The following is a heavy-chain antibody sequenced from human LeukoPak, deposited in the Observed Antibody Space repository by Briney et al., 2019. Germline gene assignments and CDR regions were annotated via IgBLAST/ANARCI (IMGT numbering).Heavy chain of an antibody. Sequence: SQTLSLTCTVSGVSISSGGYYWSWIRQHPGKGLEWIGYIYYSGSTYYNPSLKSRVTISVDTSKNQFSLKLSSVTAADTAVYYCARSSMVRGVIINYYYYYGMDVWGQGTTVTVSS. CDR1: GVSISSGGYY. V-gene: IGHV4-31*03. D-gene: IGHD3-10*01. CDR3: ARSSMVRGVIINYYYYYGMDV. J-gene: IGHJ6*02. CDR2: IYYSGST.